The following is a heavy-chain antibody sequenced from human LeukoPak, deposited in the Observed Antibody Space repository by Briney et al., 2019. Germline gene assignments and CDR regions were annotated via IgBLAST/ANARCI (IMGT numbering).Heavy chain of an antibody. CDR3: AKDTGNYDFWSGYYGYFDY. V-gene: IGHV3-23*01. D-gene: IGHD3-3*01. Sequence: PGGSLRLSCAASGFTVSSNYMSWVRQAPGKGLEWVSAISGSGGSTYYADSVKGRFTISRDNSKNTLYLQMNSLRAEDTAVYYCAKDTGNYDFWSGYYGYFDYWGQGTLVTVSS. CDR1: GFTVSSNY. CDR2: ISGSGGST. J-gene: IGHJ4*02.